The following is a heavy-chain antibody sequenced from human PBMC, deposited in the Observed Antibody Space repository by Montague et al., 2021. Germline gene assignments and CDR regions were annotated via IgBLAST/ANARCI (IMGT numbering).Heavy chain of an antibody. CDR1: GDSVRCGIYH. V-gene: IGHV4-61*01. CDR2: ICDGGSA. J-gene: IGHJ5*02. Sequence: SETLSLTCSVSGDSVRCGIYHWGWIRQSPGKGLEWIGYICDGGSATYKTSLGSRVTMSLDTSSNQFSLNLRSATAADTAVYYCAAYYYGGGGRGSWDQGTLVTVSS. CDR3: AAYYYGGGGRGS. D-gene: IGHD3-22*01.